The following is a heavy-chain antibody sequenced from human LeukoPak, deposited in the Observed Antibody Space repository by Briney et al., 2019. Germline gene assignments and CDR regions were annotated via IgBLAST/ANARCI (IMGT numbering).Heavy chain of an antibody. Sequence: GGSLRLSWAASGFTFSSYAMSWVRQAPGKGLEWVSGISDSGDITYYADSVKGRFTISRDNSKNTLYVQMNSLRVEDTAVYFCAKDRRGGSYYAATLDIWGPGTMVTVSS. CDR3: AKDRRGGSYYAATLDI. CDR2: ISDSGDIT. J-gene: IGHJ3*02. V-gene: IGHV3-23*01. D-gene: IGHD1-26*01. CDR1: GFTFSSYA.